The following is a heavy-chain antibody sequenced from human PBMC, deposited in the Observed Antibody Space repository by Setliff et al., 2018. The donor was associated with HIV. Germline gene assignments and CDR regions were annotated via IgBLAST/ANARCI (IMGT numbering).Heavy chain of an antibody. J-gene: IGHJ2*01. CDR3: ARAQSSWYAWYFDL. CDR1: GGSFSSYA. Sequence: SVKVSCKASGGSFSSYAISWVRQAPGQGLEWMGRIIPLFGTENYAQKFQGRVTITADKFTTTAYMELSSLRSDDTAVYYCARAQSSWYAWYFDLWGRGTLVTVSS. D-gene: IGHD6-13*01. V-gene: IGHV1-69*06. CDR2: IIPLFGTE.